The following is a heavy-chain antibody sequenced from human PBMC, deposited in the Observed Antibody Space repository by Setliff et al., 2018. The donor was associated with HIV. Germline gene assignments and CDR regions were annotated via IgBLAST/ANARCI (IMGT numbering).Heavy chain of an antibody. Sequence: PSETLSLTCAVYGGAFNGYYWTWIRQSPGRGLEWIGEINHKGVTNYSPSLMRRATISAETSKNQFSLRLSSVTAADTALDFCARAQIAAPRPFDYWGQGTLVTVTS. V-gene: IGHV4-34*01. CDR2: INHKGVT. D-gene: IGHD2-21*01. J-gene: IGHJ4*02. CDR1: GGAFNGYY. CDR3: ARAQIAAPRPFDY.